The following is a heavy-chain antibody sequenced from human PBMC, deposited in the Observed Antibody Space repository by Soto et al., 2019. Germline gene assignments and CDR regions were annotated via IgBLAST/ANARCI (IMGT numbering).Heavy chain of an antibody. CDR2: IHHSGST. J-gene: IGHJ5*02. V-gene: IGHV4-4*02. Sequence: QVQLQESGPGLVKPSETLSLTCAVSGDSISSRNWWSWVRQTPGKGLEYIGEIHHSGSTNYNPSLKSRVTMSVDKSKNQCALNLNSVTAADTAIYYCARRKLEMMYVGWFDPWGQGTLVTVSS. CDR1: GDSISSRNW. CDR3: ARRKLEMMYVGWFDP. D-gene: IGHD2-8*01.